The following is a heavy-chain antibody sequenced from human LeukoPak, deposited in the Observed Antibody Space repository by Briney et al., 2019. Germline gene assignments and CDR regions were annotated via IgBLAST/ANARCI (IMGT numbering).Heavy chain of an antibody. J-gene: IGHJ4*02. CDR2: IRDKANSHTT. V-gene: IGHV3-72*01. D-gene: IGHD4-23*01. Sequence: PGGSLRLSCAASGSTFSDHYLDWVRQAPGKGLEWIGRIRDKANSHTTEYAASVEGRVFISRDDSKNLMYLQMNSLKAEDTAVYYCARSGNYGYNSVPFDYWGQGTLVTVSS. CDR3: ARSGNYGYNSVPFDY. CDR1: GSTFSDHY.